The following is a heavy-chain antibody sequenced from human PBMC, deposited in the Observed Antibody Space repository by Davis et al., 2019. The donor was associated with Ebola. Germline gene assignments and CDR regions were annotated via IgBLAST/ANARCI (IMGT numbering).Heavy chain of an antibody. Sequence: ASVKVSCKASGYTFTNYYMHWVRQAPGQGLEWMGWISAYNGNTNYAQKVQGRVTMTTDTSTGTAYLDLRSLRSDDTAVYCCAKTSIVGTTTTASDIWGQGTLVTVSS. D-gene: IGHD1-26*01. CDR2: ISAYNGNT. J-gene: IGHJ3*02. CDR3: AKTSIVGTTTTASDI. CDR1: GYTFTNYY. V-gene: IGHV1-18*04.